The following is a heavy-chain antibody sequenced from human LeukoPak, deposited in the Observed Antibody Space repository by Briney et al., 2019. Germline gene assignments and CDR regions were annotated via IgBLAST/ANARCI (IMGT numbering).Heavy chain of an antibody. CDR3: ARGVLWLRSFDY. Sequence: SETLSLTCAVYGGSFSGYYWSWIRQPPGKGLEWIGEINHSGSTNYNPSLKSRVTISVDTSKNQFSLKLSSVTAVDTAVYYCARGVLWLRSFDYWGQGTLVTVSS. CDR1: GGSFSGYY. V-gene: IGHV4-34*01. CDR2: INHSGST. D-gene: IGHD5-12*01. J-gene: IGHJ4*02.